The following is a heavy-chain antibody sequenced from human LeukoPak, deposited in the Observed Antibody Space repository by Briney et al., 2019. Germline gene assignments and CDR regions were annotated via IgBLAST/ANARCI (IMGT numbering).Heavy chain of an antibody. D-gene: IGHD3-22*01. V-gene: IGHV1-69*13. CDR1: GGTFSSYA. J-gene: IGHJ4*02. CDR2: IIPIFGTA. CDR3: ARAEVGYYDSSGYYYPFDY. Sequence: GASVKVSCKASGGTFSSYAISWVRQAPGQGLEWMGGIIPIFGTANYAQKFLGRVTITADESTSTAYMELSSLRSEDTAVYYCARAEVGYYDSSGYYYPFDYWGQGTLVTVSS.